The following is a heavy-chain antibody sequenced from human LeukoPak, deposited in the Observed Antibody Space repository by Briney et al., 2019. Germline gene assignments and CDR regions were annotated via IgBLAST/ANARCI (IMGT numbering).Heavy chain of an antibody. Sequence: GGSPRLSCAASGFPFSSYAMHWVRQAPGKGLEWVAFIRDYGSSQYYADSVRGRFTISRDNSKNTVSLQMNSLTAADTAVYFCARRGDYWSGVYTTSLDSWGQGTLVIVSS. J-gene: IGHJ4*02. CDR1: GFPFSSYA. CDR3: ARRGDYWSGVYTTSLDS. V-gene: IGHV3-30*02. D-gene: IGHD3-3*01. CDR2: IRDYGSSQ.